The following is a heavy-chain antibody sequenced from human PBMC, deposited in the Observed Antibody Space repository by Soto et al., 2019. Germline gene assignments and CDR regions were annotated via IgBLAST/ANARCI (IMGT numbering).Heavy chain of an antibody. Sequence: SETLSLTCTVSGGSISSYYWSWIRQPPGKGLEWIGYIYYSGSTNYNPSLKSRVTISVDTSKNQFSLKLSSVTAADTAVYYCARGQYYGSGGGAYYMDVWGKGTTVTVSS. V-gene: IGHV4-59*01. D-gene: IGHD3-10*01. CDR1: GGSISSYY. CDR3: ARGQYYGSGGGAYYMDV. CDR2: IYYSGST. J-gene: IGHJ6*03.